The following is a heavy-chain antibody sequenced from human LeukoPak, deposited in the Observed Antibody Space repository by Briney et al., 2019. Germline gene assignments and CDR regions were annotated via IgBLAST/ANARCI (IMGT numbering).Heavy chain of an antibody. V-gene: IGHV4-30-2*01. D-gene: IGHD5-18*01. J-gene: IGHJ6*02. CDR1: GGSISSGGYS. Sequence: PSETLSLTCAASGGSISSGGYSWSWIRQPPGKGLEWIGYIYHSGSTYYNPSLKSRVTMSVDRSKNQFSLKLSSVTAADTAVYYCELWLPSYGLAVWGQGTTVIVSS. CDR3: ELWLPSYGLAV. CDR2: IYHSGST.